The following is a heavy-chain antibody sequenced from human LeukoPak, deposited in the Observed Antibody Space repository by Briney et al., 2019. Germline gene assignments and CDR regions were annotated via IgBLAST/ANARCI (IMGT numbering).Heavy chain of an antibody. J-gene: IGHJ4*02. CDR3: ASRAASVTLGY. CDR1: GYTFSGYQ. V-gene: IGHV1-2*06. Sequence: GASVKVSCKASGYTFSGYQVHWLRQAPGQGLEWMGRMNPSSGVTNYAQKSQGRVTMTRDTSINTAYLDLSALKSDDTAVYYCASRAASVTLGYWGQGTLVTVSS. D-gene: IGHD2-15*01. CDR2: MNPSSGVT.